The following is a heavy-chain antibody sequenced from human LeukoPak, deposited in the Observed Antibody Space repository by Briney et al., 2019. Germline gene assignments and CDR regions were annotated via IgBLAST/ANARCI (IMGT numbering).Heavy chain of an antibody. V-gene: IGHV5-51*01. D-gene: IGHD2/OR15-2a*01. CDR1: GYTFTNYW. CDR2: IYPGDSDT. J-gene: IGHJ4*02. CDR3: ASAGYGNRWDGVDY. Sequence: GESLKISCKGSGYTFTNYWIGWVRQMPGKGLGFMGIIYPGDSDTRYSPSFQGQVTISVDKSINTAYLQWSSLKASDSAMYYCASAGYGNRWDGVDYWGQGTLVTVSS.